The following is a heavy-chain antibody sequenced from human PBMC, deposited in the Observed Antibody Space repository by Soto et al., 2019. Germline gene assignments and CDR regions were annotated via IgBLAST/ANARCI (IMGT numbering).Heavy chain of an antibody. D-gene: IGHD2-8*01. CDR2: INQSGST. Sequence: SETLSLTCDVYGGPFSVYHWSWIRQPPGKALEWIGEINQSGSTNYNPSLKSRVTISIDTSKNQFSLKLSSVTAADTAVYYCARARQGVYFTRPLDPCAQGALVTFYS. V-gene: IGHV4-34*01. J-gene: IGHJ5*02. CDR3: ARARQGVYFTRPLDP. CDR1: GGPFSVYH.